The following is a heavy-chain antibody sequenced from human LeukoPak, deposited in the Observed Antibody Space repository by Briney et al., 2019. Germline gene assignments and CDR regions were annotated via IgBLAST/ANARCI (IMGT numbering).Heavy chain of an antibody. J-gene: IGHJ2*01. CDR2: ISAYNGNT. D-gene: IGHD5-12*01. CDR1: GYTFTSYG. V-gene: IGHV1-18*01. CDR3: ARGGVRVDIVATIPPWYFDL. Sequence: ASVKVSCKASGYTFTSYGISWVRQAPGQGLEWMGWISAYNGNTNYAQKLQGRVTMTTDTSTSTAYMELRSLRSDDTAVYYCARGGVRVDIVATIPPWYFDLWGRGTLVTVSS.